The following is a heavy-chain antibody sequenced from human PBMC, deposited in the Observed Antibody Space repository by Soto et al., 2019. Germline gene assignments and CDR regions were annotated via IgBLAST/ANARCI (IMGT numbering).Heavy chain of an antibody. D-gene: IGHD2-15*01. Sequence: EVQLLESGGNLVQPGGSLRLSCAASGFTFSSYVMSWVRQAPGKGLEWVSTISCSGASIYDADSVKGRFTISRDNSKNTVYLQMNSLRAEDTAVYYCAKDGLGSCTGGTCYGSDYWGQGTLVTVSS. V-gene: IGHV3-23*01. J-gene: IGHJ4*02. CDR2: ISCSGASI. CDR1: GFTFSSYV. CDR3: AKDGLGSCTGGTCYGSDY.